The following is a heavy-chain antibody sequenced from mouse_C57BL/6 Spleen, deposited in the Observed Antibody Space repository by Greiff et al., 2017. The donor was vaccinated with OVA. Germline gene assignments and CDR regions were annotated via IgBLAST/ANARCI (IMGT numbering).Heavy chain of an antibody. CDR3: AREGNGNYVFAY. V-gene: IGHV5-4*01. CDR2: ISDGGSYT. D-gene: IGHD2-1*01. Sequence: EVKLMESGGGLVKPGGSLKLSCAASGFTFSSYAMSWVRQTPEKRLEWVATISDGGSYTYYPDNVKGRFTISRDNAKNNLYLQMSHLQSEDTAMYYCAREGNGNYVFAYWGQGTLVTVSA. CDR1: GFTFSSYA. J-gene: IGHJ3*01.